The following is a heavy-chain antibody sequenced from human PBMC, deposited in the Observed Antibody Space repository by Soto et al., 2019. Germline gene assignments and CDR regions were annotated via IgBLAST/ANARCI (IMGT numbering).Heavy chain of an antibody. CDR2: LNGSGGST. D-gene: IGHD3-10*01. V-gene: IGHV3-23*01. J-gene: IGHJ4*01. CDR1: GFTFSNYA. Sequence: PGGSLRLSCAASGFTFSNYAMTWVRQAPGKGLEWVSGLNGSGGSTSSADSVKGRFTISRDNSRNTLFLQMDSLRADDTAVYFCAKGTSSEFLLSFDDWGHGTLVTVSS. CDR3: AKGTSSEFLLSFDD.